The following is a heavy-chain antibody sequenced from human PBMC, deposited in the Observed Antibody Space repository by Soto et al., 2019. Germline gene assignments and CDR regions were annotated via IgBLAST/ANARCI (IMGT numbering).Heavy chain of an antibody. J-gene: IGHJ6*03. V-gene: IGHV1-18*01. CDR1: GYTFTSYG. Sequence: QVQLVQSGAEVKKPGASVKVSCKASGYTFTSYGISWVRQAPGQGLEWMGWIGAYNGNTNYAQKLQGRVTMTTDTSTSTAYMELRSLRSDDTAVYYCATGYSYGHGKNYYYYYMDVWGKGTTVTVSS. CDR3: ATGYSYGHGKNYYYYYMDV. CDR2: IGAYNGNT. D-gene: IGHD5-18*01.